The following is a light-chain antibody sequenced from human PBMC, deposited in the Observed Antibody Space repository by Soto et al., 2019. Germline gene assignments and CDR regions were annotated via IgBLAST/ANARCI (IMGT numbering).Light chain of an antibody. CDR3: QQYRDLPQT. CDR1: QSVRSNY. J-gene: IGKJ1*01. CDR2: NSS. Sequence: EIVLTQSPGTLSLSPGERATLSCRASQSVRSNYLAWYQQKPGQAPKHLNYNSSTRATGISDMLSGSGFGTDFTLTISRLEPEDFALYYCQQYRDLPQTFGQGTKGDIK. V-gene: IGKV3-20*01.